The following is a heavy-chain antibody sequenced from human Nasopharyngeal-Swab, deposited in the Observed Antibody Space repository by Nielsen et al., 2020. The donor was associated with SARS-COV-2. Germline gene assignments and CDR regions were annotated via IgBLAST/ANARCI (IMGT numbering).Heavy chain of an antibody. CDR2: TRNKANSYTT. CDR3: ATTIGAAAQYYYYYYYMDV. CDR1: GFTVSSNY. Sequence: GESLKISCAASGFTVSSNYMSWARQAPGKGLEWVGRTRNKANSYTTEYAASVKGRFTISRDDSKNSLYLQMNSLKTEDTAVYYCATTIGAAAQYYYYYYYMDVWGKGTTVTVSS. J-gene: IGHJ6*03. V-gene: IGHV3-72*01. D-gene: IGHD6-13*01.